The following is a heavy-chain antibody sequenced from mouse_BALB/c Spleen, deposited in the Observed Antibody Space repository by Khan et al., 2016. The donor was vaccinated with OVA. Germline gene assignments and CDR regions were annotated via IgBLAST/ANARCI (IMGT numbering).Heavy chain of an antibody. CDR1: GYTFINYW. CDR2: INPSTGYT. J-gene: IGHJ2*01. CDR3: ARRGLRWDFDY. Sequence: QVQLQQSGAELAKPGASVKMSCKASGYTFINYWILWIKQRPGQGLEWIGYINPSTGYTEYNQNFKDKATLTADKSSSTAYMQLSSLTYEDSTVYYCARRGLRWDFDYGGQGTTLTVSS. V-gene: IGHV1-7*01. D-gene: IGHD1-1*01.